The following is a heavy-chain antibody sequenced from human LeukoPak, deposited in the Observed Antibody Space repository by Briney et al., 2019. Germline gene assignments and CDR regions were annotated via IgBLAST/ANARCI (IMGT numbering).Heavy chain of an antibody. V-gene: IGHV1-18*01. CDR3: ARVLEGAFDI. Sequence: ASVKVSCKASGYTFTSYGITWVRQAPGQGLAWMGWISAYNGNTNYAQKFQGRATMTTDTAANTAYMELRNLRSDDTAVYYCARVLEGAFDIWGQGTMVTVSS. CDR1: GYTFTSYG. CDR2: ISAYNGNT. J-gene: IGHJ3*02.